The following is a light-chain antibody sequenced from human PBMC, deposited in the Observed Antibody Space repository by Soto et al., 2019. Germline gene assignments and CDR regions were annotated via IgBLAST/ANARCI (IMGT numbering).Light chain of an antibody. CDR2: GAS. Sequence: EIVMTQSPATLSVSPGERATLSCRASQSIRSNLAWYQQKPGQAPRLLIYGASTRATGIPARFSGSGSGTEFTLTISSLQSEDFAVYYCQQYNDWLSITFGQGTRLEIK. CDR3: QQYNDWLSIT. V-gene: IGKV3-15*01. CDR1: QSIRSN. J-gene: IGKJ5*01.